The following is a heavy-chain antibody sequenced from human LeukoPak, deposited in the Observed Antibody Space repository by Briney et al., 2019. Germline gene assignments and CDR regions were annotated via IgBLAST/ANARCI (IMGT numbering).Heavy chain of an antibody. CDR1: GFTFSDYY. CDR3: ATAYYSGSYYENMDPFDY. CDR2: ISSSGSTI. J-gene: IGHJ4*02. Sequence: PGGSLRLSCAASGFTFSDYYMSWIRQAPGKGLEWVSYISSSGSTIYYADSVKGRFTISRDNAKNSLYLQMNSLRAEDTAVYYCATAYYSGSYYENMDPFDYWGQGTLVTVSS. D-gene: IGHD1-26*01. V-gene: IGHV3-11*04.